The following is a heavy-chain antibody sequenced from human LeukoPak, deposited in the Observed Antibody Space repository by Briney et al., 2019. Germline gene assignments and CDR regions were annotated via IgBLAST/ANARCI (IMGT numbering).Heavy chain of an antibody. Sequence: SETLSLTCTVSGGSISSSSYYWGWIRQPPGKGLEWIGSIYYSGSTYYNPSLKSRVTISVDTSKNQFSLKLSSVTAADTAVYYCASLGSYYYGSGTPGDYWGQGTLVTVSS. J-gene: IGHJ4*02. CDR1: GGSISSSSYY. CDR3: ASLGSYYYGSGTPGDY. V-gene: IGHV4-39*01. D-gene: IGHD3-10*01. CDR2: IYYSGST.